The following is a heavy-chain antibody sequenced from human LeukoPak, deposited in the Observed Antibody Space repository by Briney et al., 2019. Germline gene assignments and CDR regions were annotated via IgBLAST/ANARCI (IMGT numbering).Heavy chain of an antibody. J-gene: IGHJ4*02. CDR2: ISGGAGST. CDR1: GFTFSSYS. D-gene: IGHD3-3*01. CDR3: AKEYYDFWSGYYGRRGYYFDY. Sequence: GGSLRLSCAASGFTFSSYSISWVRQAPGKGLGWVSLISGGAGSTYYAASVKGRFTISRDNSKNTLYLQMNSLRAEDTAVYYCAKEYYDFWSGYYGRRGYYFDYWGQGTLVTVSS. V-gene: IGHV3-23*01.